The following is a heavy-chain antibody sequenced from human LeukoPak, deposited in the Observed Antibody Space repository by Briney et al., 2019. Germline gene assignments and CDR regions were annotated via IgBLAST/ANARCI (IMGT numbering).Heavy chain of an antibody. V-gene: IGHV6-1*01. CDR2: TYYRSKWYN. CDR1: GDSVSSKSAA. J-gene: IGHJ4*02. Sequence: SQTLPLTCAISGDSVSSKSAAWNWIRQSPSRGLEWLGRTYYRSKWYNDYALSVKSRITINPDTSNNQFSLHLNSVTPEDTAVYYCARAQWELLPGELDSWGQGTLVTVSS. CDR3: ARAQWELLPGELDS. D-gene: IGHD1-26*01.